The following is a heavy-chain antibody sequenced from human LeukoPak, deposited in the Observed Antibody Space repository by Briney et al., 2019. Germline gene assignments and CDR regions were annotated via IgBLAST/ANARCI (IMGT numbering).Heavy chain of an antibody. CDR2: IYYSGST. V-gene: IGHV4-39*01. Sequence: PSETLSLTCTVSGGSISSSSYYWGWIRQPPGKGLEWIGSIYYSGSTYYNPSLKSRVTISVDTSKNQFSLKLSSVTAADTAVYYCARQSLWFGQRPHNWFDPWGQGTLVTVSS. D-gene: IGHD3-10*01. J-gene: IGHJ5*02. CDR1: GGSISSSSYY. CDR3: ARQSLWFGQRPHNWFDP.